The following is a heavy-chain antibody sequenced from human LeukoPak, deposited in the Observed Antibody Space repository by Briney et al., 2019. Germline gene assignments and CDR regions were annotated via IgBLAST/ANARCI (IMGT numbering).Heavy chain of an antibody. CDR2: IYYSGST. Sequence: SETLSLTCTVSGGSISSSSYYWGWIRQPPGKGLEWTGSIYYSGSTYYNPSLKSRVTISVDTSKNQFSLKLSSVTAADTAVYYCARLRYYYAADYWGQGTLVTVSS. D-gene: IGHD3-10*01. CDR1: GGSISSSSYY. V-gene: IGHV4-39*01. J-gene: IGHJ4*02. CDR3: ARLRYYYAADY.